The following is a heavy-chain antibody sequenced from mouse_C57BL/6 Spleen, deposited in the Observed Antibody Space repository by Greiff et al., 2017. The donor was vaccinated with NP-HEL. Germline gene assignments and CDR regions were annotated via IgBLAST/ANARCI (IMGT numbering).Heavy chain of an antibody. J-gene: IGHJ4*01. CDR1: GFSLPSYG. D-gene: IGHD2-12*01. CDR2: IWRVGST. CDR3: ARNSLRRNYYAMDD. V-gene: IGHV2-2*01. Sequence: VKLMESGPGLVQPSQSLSITCTVSGFSLPSYGVHWVRQSPGKGLEWLGVIWRVGSTDYNASFISRLSISKDNSKSQVFFKMNSLQADDAAIYYCARNSLRRNYYAMDDWGKGTSVTVSS.